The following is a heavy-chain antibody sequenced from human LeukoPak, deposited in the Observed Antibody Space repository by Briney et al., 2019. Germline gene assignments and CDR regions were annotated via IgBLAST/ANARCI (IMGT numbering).Heavy chain of an antibody. J-gene: IGHJ4*02. CDR3: ARHSGYSYGPFDY. CDR2: IYPGDSDT. D-gene: IGHD5-18*01. Sequence: GESLKISCRGSGYSFTNSWIGWVRQMPGKGLEWMGIIYPGDSDTRYSPSFQGQVTISADKSISTAYLQWGSLKASDTAKYYCARHSGYSYGPFDYWGQGTLVTVSS. V-gene: IGHV5-51*01. CDR1: GYSFTNSW.